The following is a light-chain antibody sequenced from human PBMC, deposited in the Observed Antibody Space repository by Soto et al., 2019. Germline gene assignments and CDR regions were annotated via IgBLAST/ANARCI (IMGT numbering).Light chain of an antibody. V-gene: IGKV3-20*01. CDR2: AAS. CDR1: QSVTSDY. Sequence: EIVLTQSPGTLSLSPGERATLSCRASQSVTSDYLAWYHQRPGQAPRLLIFAASTRATGIPDRFSGGGSETAFTLSIGRLVHDDSAVYYCQRYGISRTLRRGTKVEI. CDR3: QRYGISRT. J-gene: IGKJ1*01.